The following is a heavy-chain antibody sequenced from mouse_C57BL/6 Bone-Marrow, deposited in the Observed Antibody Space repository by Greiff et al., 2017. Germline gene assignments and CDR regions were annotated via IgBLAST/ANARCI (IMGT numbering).Heavy chain of an antibody. Sequence: QVQLQQSGAELARPGASVKLSCKASGYTFTSSGISWVKQRTGQGLEWIGEIYPRSGNTYFNEKFKGKATLTADKSSSTAYMELRSLTSEDSAVYFCARSGSYYSNYLSWFAYWGQGTLVTVSA. D-gene: IGHD2-5*01. V-gene: IGHV1-81*01. CDR3: ARSGSYYSNYLSWFAY. CDR2: IYPRSGNT. CDR1: GYTFTSSG. J-gene: IGHJ3*01.